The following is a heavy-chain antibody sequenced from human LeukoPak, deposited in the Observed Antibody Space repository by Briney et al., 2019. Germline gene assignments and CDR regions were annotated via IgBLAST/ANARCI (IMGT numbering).Heavy chain of an antibody. Sequence: PSETLSLTCTVSGGSISIYYWSWIRQPPGKGLEWIGYIYYSGSTNYNPSLKSRVTISVDTSKNQFSLKLSSVTAADTAVYYCARGLSNWNELDYWGQGTLVTVSS. CDR3: ARGLSNWNELDY. CDR2: IYYSGST. CDR1: GGSISIYY. J-gene: IGHJ4*02. V-gene: IGHV4-59*01. D-gene: IGHD1-1*01.